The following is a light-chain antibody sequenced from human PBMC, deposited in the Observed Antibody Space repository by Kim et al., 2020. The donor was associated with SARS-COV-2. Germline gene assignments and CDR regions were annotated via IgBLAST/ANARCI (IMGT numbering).Light chain of an antibody. V-gene: IGLV3-1*01. Sequence: SVSPGQTASITCSGDKLGDKYACWYQQKPGQSPVLVIFQDNMQPSGIPERFSGSNSGNTATLTISGTQAMDEADYYCQAWDSGTVVFGGGTKLTVL. J-gene: IGLJ2*01. CDR2: QDN. CDR3: QAWDSGTVV. CDR1: KLGDKY.